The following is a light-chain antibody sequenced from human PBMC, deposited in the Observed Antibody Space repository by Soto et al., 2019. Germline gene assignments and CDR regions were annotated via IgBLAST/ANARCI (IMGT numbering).Light chain of an antibody. Sequence: IHMTHSPSSLSASVLYRVTITFLASQSISTYLNWYQQKPGKAPKLLIYAASSSQSGVPSRFTGSGSGTDFTLTISSLQPEDFATYFCQQSYNVPRTFGGGTKVDIK. CDR2: AAS. V-gene: IGKV1-39*01. J-gene: IGKJ4*01. CDR3: QQSYNVPRT. CDR1: QSISTY.